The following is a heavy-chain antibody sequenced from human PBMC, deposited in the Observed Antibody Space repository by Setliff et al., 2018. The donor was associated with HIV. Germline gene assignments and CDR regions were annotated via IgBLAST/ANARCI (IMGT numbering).Heavy chain of an antibody. V-gene: IGHV4-4*02. J-gene: IGHJ5*02. Sequence: SETLSLTCAVSGGSISSSNWWSWVRQPPGKGLEWIGEIYHSGSTNYNPSLKSRVTISVDKSKNQFSLKLSSVTAADTAVYHCARKTTYYYGSGSYSAWGQGTLVTVSS. D-gene: IGHD3-10*01. CDR2: IYHSGST. CDR1: GGSISSSNW. CDR3: ARKTTYYYGSGSYSA.